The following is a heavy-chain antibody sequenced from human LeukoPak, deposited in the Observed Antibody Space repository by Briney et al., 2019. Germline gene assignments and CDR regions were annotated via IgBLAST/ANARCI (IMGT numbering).Heavy chain of an antibody. CDR2: ISYDGSNK. Sequence: GGSLRLSCAASGFTFSSYAMSWVRQAPGKGLEWVAVISYDGSNKYYADSVKGQFTISRDNSKNTLYLQMNSLRAEDTAVYYCARGTYYDFWSGHPFDYWGQGTLVTVSS. D-gene: IGHD3-3*01. CDR1: GFTFSSYA. V-gene: IGHV3-30-3*01. J-gene: IGHJ4*02. CDR3: ARGTYYDFWSGHPFDY.